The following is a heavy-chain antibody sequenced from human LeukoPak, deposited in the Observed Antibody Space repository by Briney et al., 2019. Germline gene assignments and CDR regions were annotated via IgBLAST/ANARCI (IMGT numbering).Heavy chain of an antibody. D-gene: IGHD4-23*01. Sequence: SGGSLRLSCSASGFTVSSNYMSWVRQAPGKGLEWVSVMYSGGNTDYADSVKGRFTISRDNSKNTVFLQMNSLRAEDTAVYYCARSPTVVTHNDYWGQGTLVTVSS. CDR2: MYSGGNT. V-gene: IGHV3-53*01. J-gene: IGHJ4*02. CDR3: ARSPTVVTHNDY. CDR1: GFTVSSNY.